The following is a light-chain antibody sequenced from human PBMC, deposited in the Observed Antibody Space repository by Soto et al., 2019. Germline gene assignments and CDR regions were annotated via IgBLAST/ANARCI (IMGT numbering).Light chain of an antibody. CDR2: GAS. J-gene: IGKJ3*01. CDR1: ETIRSNY. CDR3: EQYGSSPPDT. V-gene: IGKV3-20*01. Sequence: EIVLTQSPRTLSSSPGEGVTLSCMASETIRSNYLAWYQKKPGQAPRLLIFGASTRATGIPDKFSGSGSGTDFTLAISSLEPEDFAEYYCEQYGSSPPDTFGPGT.